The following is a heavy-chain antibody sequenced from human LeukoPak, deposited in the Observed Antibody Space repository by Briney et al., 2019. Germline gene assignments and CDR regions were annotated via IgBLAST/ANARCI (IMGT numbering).Heavy chain of an antibody. J-gene: IGHJ4*02. CDR1: GGSISSYY. D-gene: IGHD4-17*01. V-gene: IGHV4-59*01. Sequence: PSETLSLTCTVSGGSISSYYWSWIRQPPGKGLEWIGYIYYSGSTNYNPSLKSRVTISVDTSKNQFSLKLSSVTAADTAVYYYASGGDYDTFDYWGQGTLVTVSS. CDR3: ASGGDYDTFDY. CDR2: IYYSGST.